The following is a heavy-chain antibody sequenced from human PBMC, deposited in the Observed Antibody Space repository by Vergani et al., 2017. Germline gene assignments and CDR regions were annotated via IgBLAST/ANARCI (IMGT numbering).Heavy chain of an antibody. Sequence: QVQLQQWGAGLLKPSETLSLTCAVYGGSFSGYYWSWIRQPPGKGLEWIGEINHSGSTNDNPSLKSRVTISVDTSKNQFSLKLSSVTAADTAVYYCARALGITVTFFDYWGQGTLVTVSS. J-gene: IGHJ4*02. V-gene: IGHV4-34*01. CDR2: INHSGST. CDR3: ARALGITVTFFDY. CDR1: GGSFSGYY. D-gene: IGHD4-17*01.